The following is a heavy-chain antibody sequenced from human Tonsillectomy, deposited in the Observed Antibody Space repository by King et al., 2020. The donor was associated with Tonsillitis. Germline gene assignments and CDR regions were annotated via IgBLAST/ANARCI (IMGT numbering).Heavy chain of an antibody. D-gene: IGHD2-15*01. V-gene: IGHV1-69*04. J-gene: IGHJ2*01. CDR1: GGTFRSSA. CDR2: IIPILGIA. Sequence: QLVQSGAEVKKPGSSVKVSCKASGGTFRSSAISWVRQAPGQGLEWMGRIIPILGIANYAQKFQGRVTLTADKSTSTAYMELSSLRSEDTAVYYCARAVVVVAATTHWYFDLWGRGTLVTVSS. CDR3: ARAVVVVAATTHWYFDL.